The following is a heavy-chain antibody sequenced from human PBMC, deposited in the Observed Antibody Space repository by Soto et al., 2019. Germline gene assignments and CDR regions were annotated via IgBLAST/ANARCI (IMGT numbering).Heavy chain of an antibody. CDR2: INHSGST. Sequence: QVQLQQWGAGLLKPSETLSLTCAVYGGSFSGYYWSWIRQPPGKGLEWIGEINHSGSTNYNPSLTSRVPISVDTAKNQFSLKLSSVTAADTAVYSCERAPYYYDSSGYLDYWGQGTLVTVSS. J-gene: IGHJ4*02. CDR3: ERAPYYYDSSGYLDY. CDR1: GGSFSGYY. D-gene: IGHD3-22*01. V-gene: IGHV4-34*01.